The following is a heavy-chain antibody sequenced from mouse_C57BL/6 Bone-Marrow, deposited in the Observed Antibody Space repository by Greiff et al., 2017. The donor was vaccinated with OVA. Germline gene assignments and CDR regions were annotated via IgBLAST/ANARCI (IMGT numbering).Heavy chain of an antibody. V-gene: IGHV1-81*01. Sequence: QVHVKQSGAELARPGASVKLSCKASGYTFTSYGISWVKQRTGQGLEWIGEIYPRSGNTYYNEKFKGKATLTADKSSSTAYMELRSLTSEDSAVYFCGYDYDWFAYWGQGTLVTVSA. D-gene: IGHD2-4*01. J-gene: IGHJ3*01. CDR1: GYTFTSYG. CDR3: GYDYDWFAY. CDR2: IYPRSGNT.